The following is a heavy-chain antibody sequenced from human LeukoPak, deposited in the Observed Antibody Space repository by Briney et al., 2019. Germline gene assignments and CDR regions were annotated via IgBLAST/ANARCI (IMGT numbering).Heavy chain of an antibody. Sequence: ASVKVSCKASGYTFTSYGISWVRQAPGQGLEWMGRISAYNGNTNYAQKLQGRVTMTTDTSTSTAYMELRSLRSDDTAVYYCARDYYGSGSYYKYYFDYRGQGTLVTVSS. CDR2: ISAYNGNT. V-gene: IGHV1-18*01. J-gene: IGHJ4*02. CDR1: GYTFTSYG. D-gene: IGHD3-10*01. CDR3: ARDYYGSGSYYKYYFDY.